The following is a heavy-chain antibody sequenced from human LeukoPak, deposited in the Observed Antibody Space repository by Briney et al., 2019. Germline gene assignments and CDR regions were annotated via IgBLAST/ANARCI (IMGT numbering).Heavy chain of an antibody. D-gene: IGHD3-10*01. CDR1: GFTFSSYS. CDR3: AKDRAPYYFDY. V-gene: IGHV3-48*01. Sequence: PGRSLRLSCAASGFTFSSYSMNWVRQAPGKGLEWISYISDVSSTIYYADSVKGRFTISRDNSKNTLYLQMNSLRAEDTAVYYCAKDRAPYYFDYWGQGTLVTVSS. J-gene: IGHJ4*02. CDR2: ISDVSSTI.